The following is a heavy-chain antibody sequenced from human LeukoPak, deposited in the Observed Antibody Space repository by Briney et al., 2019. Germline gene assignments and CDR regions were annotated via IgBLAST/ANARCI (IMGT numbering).Heavy chain of an antibody. CDR1: GFTFSSYA. Sequence: GGSLRLSCSASGFTFSSYAMRWVRQAPGKGLEWVANIKQDGSEKYYVDSVKGRFTISRDNAKNSLYLQMNSLRAEDTAVYYCARVNDFWSGYYKYYFDYWGQGTLVTVSS. J-gene: IGHJ4*02. V-gene: IGHV3-7*01. CDR3: ARVNDFWSGYYKYYFDY. CDR2: IKQDGSEK. D-gene: IGHD3-3*01.